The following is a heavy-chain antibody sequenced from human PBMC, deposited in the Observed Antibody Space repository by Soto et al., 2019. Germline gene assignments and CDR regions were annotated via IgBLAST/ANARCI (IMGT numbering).Heavy chain of an antibody. J-gene: IGHJ4*02. CDR1: GGTFSTYA. D-gene: IGHD4-17*01. V-gene: IGHV1-69*13. Sequence: SVKVSCKAPGGTFSTYAISWVRQAPGQGLEWMGGIIPMFGTANYAQRFQDRVTITADESTNTVYMELSSLRSEDTAVYYCAADVGGYIYGLARHWGPGTLVTVSS. CDR3: AADVGGYIYGLARH. CDR2: IIPMFGTA.